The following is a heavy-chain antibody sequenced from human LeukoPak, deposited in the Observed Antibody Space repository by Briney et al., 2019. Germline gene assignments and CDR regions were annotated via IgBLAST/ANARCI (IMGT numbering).Heavy chain of an antibody. V-gene: IGHV3-23*01. J-gene: IGHJ6*03. CDR3: AKDTAAAWAYYYYMDV. D-gene: IGHD6-13*01. Sequence: HPGGSLRLSCAASGFTFSSYAMSWVRQAPGKGLEWVSAISGSGGSTYYADSVKGRFTISRDKSKNTLYLQMNSLRAEDTAVYYCAKDTAAAWAYYYYMDVWGKGTTVTVSS. CDR2: ISGSGGST. CDR1: GFTFSSYA.